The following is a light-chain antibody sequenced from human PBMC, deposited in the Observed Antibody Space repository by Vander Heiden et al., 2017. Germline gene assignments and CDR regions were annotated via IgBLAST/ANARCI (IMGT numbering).Light chain of an antibody. CDR3: QQSYSTPLT. V-gene: IGKV1-39*01. CDR2: AAS. J-gene: IGKJ4*01. Sequence: DTQMTQSPSSLSASVGDRVTITCRASQSISSYLNWYQQKPGKAPKLLIYAASSLHSGVPSRFSGSGSGTDFTLTISSLQPEDFATYYCQQSYSTPLTFGGGTRVEIK. CDR1: QSISSY.